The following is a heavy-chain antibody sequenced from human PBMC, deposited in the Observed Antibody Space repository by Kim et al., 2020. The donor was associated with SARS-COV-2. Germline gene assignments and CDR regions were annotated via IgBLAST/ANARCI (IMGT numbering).Heavy chain of an antibody. Sequence: DDAAPVKGRFTISRDDSKNTLYLQMNSLKTEDTAVYYCTTPSVAGTLCNYWGQGTLVTVSS. V-gene: IGHV3-15*01. J-gene: IGHJ4*02. D-gene: IGHD6-19*01. CDR3: TTPSVAGTLCNY.